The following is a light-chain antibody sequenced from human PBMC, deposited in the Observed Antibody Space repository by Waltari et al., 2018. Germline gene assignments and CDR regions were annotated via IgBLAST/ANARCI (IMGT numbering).Light chain of an antibody. CDR1: NSNIGAGYD. CDR2: ANH. V-gene: IGLV1-40*01. CDR3: QSYESSLRHSV. J-gene: IGLJ1*01. Sequence: QSVLTQPPSVSGAPGQRVTISCTGSNSNIGAGYDVHWYQHLPTKAPNRLIFANHNRPSGVPDRFSGSRSGPSASLAITGLQGEDEADYYCQSYESSLRHSVFGTGTKVRVL.